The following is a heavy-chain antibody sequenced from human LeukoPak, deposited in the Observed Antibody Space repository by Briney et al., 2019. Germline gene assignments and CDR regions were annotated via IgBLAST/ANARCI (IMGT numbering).Heavy chain of an antibody. CDR3: ARGLNILDY. V-gene: IGHV4-34*01. CDR2: GTHDGVT. Sequence: ASVTLSLTCAVHGGSLSGNYWSWLRQPPGKGLQWIGQGTHDGVTTYNPSLKSRVTISVDTPRNQVSPKVTSLTAADTAVYYCARGLNILDYWGQGTLVTVSS. J-gene: IGHJ4*02. CDR1: GGSLSGNY.